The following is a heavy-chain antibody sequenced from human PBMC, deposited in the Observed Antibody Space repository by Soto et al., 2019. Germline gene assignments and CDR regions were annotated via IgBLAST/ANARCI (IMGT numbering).Heavy chain of an antibody. V-gene: IGHV3-53*01. CDR3: ATWHEREHAYDV. CDR1: GLTISGKKY. Sequence: DVQLVESGGGLIQPGESLRLSCAAFGLTISGKKYVAWVRQAPGNGLEWVSALYDVDGSFYADSVKGRFTTSSDSSKTPVYLQMNDLRPDDTAVYYCATWHEREHAYDVWGQGTTVTVSS. CDR2: LYDVDGS. D-gene: IGHD1-1*01. J-gene: IGHJ3*01.